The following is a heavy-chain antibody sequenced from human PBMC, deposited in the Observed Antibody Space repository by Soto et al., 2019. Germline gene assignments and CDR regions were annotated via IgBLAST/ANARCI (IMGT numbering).Heavy chain of an antibody. D-gene: IGHD4-17*01. Sequence: SETLSLTCTVSGGSISSGGYYWSWIRQHPGKGLEWIGYIYYSGSTYYNPSLKSRVAISVDTSKNQFSLKLSSVAAADTAVYYRAGYTVTTVSDMDWFDPWGQGTLVTVSS. CDR2: IYYSGST. V-gene: IGHV4-30-4*08. CDR1: GGSISSGGYY. CDR3: AGYTVTTVSDMDWFDP. J-gene: IGHJ5*02.